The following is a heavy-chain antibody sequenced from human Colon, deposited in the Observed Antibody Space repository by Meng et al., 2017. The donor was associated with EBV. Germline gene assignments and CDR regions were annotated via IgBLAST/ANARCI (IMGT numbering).Heavy chain of an antibody. Sequence: LQGLAPGLLSPSGPLPLSFAVSGTFISTSNWWSWIRQSPGEGLEWMGAIYHNGQKNYNPSLKSRVSMSVDESKNEFSLNLKSVTAADTAVYYCARDGGVTHIPWGQGVLVTVSS. CDR3: ARDGGVTHIP. CDR2: IYHNGQK. D-gene: IGHD2-8*02. CDR1: GTFISTSNW. J-gene: IGHJ5*02. V-gene: IGHV4-4*02.